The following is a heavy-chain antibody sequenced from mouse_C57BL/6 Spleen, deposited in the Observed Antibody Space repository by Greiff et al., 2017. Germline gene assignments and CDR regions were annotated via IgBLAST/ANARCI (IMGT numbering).Heavy chain of an antibody. CDR1: GYSITSGYY. CDR2: ISYDGSN. V-gene: IGHV3-6*01. Sequence: ESGPGLVKPSQSLSLTCSVTGYSITSGYYWNWIRQFPGNKLEWMGYISYDGSNNYNPSLKNRISITRDTSKNQFFLKLNSVTTEDTATYYCARSGGTDYAMDYWGQGTSVTVSS. CDR3: ARSGGTDYAMDY. J-gene: IGHJ4*01. D-gene: IGHD4-1*01.